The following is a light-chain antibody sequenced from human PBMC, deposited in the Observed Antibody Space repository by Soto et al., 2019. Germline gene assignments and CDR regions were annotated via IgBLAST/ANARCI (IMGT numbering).Light chain of an antibody. CDR2: EVT. CDR3: ISYTGSSTSYV. CDR1: SSDVGSYNH. J-gene: IGLJ1*01. Sequence: QSALTQPASVSGSPGQSITISCSGTSSDVGSYNHVAWYQQFPGKTPKLIIYEVTYRPSGVSHRFSASKSGNTASLTISGLQAEDEADDYCISYTGSSTSYVFGTGTKLTVL. V-gene: IGLV2-14*01.